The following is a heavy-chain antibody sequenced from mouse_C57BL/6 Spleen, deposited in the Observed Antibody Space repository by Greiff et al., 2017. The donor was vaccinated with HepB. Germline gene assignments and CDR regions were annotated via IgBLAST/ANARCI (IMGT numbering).Heavy chain of an antibody. D-gene: IGHD3-1*01. Sequence: EVKVVESGGDLVKPGGSLKLSCAASGFTFSSYGMSWVRQTPDKRLEWVATISSGGSYTYYPDSVKGRFTISRDNAKNTLYLQMSSLKSEDTAMYYCARHGGATEGYFDVWGTGTTVTVSS. CDR1: GFTFSSYG. CDR2: ISSGGSYT. CDR3: ARHGGATEGYFDV. V-gene: IGHV5-6*01. J-gene: IGHJ1*03.